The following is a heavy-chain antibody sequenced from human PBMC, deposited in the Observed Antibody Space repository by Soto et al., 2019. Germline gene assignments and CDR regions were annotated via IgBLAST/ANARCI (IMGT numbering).Heavy chain of an antibody. V-gene: IGHV3-72*01. Sequence: EVQLVESGGGLVQPGGSLRLSCAASGFTLSDYYMDWLRQAPGEGLEWVGRTRNRANRHTTEYAASVKGRFTISRDDSRNSLYLQINSLKTEDTVVYYSARGGNTNLRYFDYWGQGTLATVSS. CDR2: TRNRANRHTT. J-gene: IGHJ4*02. CDR1: GFTLSDYY. D-gene: IGHD2-2*01. CDR3: ARGGNTNLRYFDY.